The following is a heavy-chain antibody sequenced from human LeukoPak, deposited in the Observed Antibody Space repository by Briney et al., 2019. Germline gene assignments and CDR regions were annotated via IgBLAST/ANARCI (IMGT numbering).Heavy chain of an antibody. V-gene: IGHV3-74*01. D-gene: IGHD1-26*01. CDR1: GITVSTFW. Sequence: GGSLRLSCAASGITVSTFWMHWVRQAPGEGLVWVSRINTDGSATNYADSVEGRFTISRDNAKNTPYLQMNDLRAEDTAVYYCVTDRYSDSAFGDWGQGTLVTVSS. CDR3: VTDRYSDSAFGD. J-gene: IGHJ4*02. CDR2: INTDGSAT.